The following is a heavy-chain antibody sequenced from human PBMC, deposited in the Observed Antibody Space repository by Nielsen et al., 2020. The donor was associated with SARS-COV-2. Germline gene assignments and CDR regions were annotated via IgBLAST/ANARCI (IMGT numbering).Heavy chain of an antibody. V-gene: IGHV3-53*01. CDR3: TTAPYDYVWGSYGS. D-gene: IGHD3-16*01. Sequence: GSLRLSCAASGFTVSSNYMSWVRQAPGKGLEWVSVIYSGGSTYYADSVKGRFTISRDNSKNTLYLQMNSLRAEDTAVYYCTTAPYDYVWGSYGSWGQGTLVTVSS. CDR1: GFTVSSNY. J-gene: IGHJ4*02. CDR2: IYSGGST.